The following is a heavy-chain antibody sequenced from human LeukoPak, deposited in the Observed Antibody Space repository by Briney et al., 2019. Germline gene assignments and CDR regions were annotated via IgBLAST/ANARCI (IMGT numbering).Heavy chain of an antibody. CDR3: ARQVIMAY. V-gene: IGHV3-11*01. Sequence: GGSLRLSCAASGFTFIDYYMSWIRQPPGKGLEWISYISSSGTVTYYADSVKGRFTVSRDNAKNSLYLQMNSLRAEDTAMYYCARQVIMAYWGQGTLVTVSS. D-gene: IGHD2-21*01. J-gene: IGHJ4*02. CDR2: ISSSGTVT. CDR1: GFTFIDYY.